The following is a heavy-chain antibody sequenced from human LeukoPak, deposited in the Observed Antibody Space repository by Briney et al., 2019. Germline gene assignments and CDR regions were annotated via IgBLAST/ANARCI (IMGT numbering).Heavy chain of an antibody. V-gene: IGHV1-69*04. D-gene: IGHD5-12*01. Sequence: SVSVSCTASGGTFSSYAISWVRQAPGQGLEWMGRIIPILGIANYAQKFQGRVTITADTSTSTVYMEWSSLRFEDTAIYFCATGDSGRGPFDYWGQGTLVTVSS. CDR3: ATGDSGRGPFDY. CDR2: IIPILGIA. CDR1: GGTFSSYA. J-gene: IGHJ4*02.